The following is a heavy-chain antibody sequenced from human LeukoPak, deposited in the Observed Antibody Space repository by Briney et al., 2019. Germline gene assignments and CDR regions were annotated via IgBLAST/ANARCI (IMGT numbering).Heavy chain of an antibody. CDR3: ARDCGNCGGAPDDTFGI. CDR1: GYTFSTYG. D-gene: IGHD2-21*01. J-gene: IGHJ3*02. Sequence: ASVKVSSKASGYTFSTYGISWVRQAPGQGLEWMGWISAYTGNTNYAQNVQGRVTMTTDTSTSTAYLELRSLRSDDTAVYYCARDCGNCGGAPDDTFGIWGQGTMVTVSS. CDR2: ISAYTGNT. V-gene: IGHV1-18*01.